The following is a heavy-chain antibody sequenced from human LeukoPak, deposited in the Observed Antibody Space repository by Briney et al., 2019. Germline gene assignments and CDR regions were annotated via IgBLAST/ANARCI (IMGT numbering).Heavy chain of an antibody. D-gene: IGHD6-19*01. CDR2: INSDGSST. V-gene: IGHV3-74*01. CDR3: ARSGSSGWYDY. CDR1: GFTFSGYW. J-gene: IGHJ4*02. Sequence: GGSLRLSCAASGFTFSGYWMHWVRQAPGKGLVWVSRINSDGSSTSYADSVKGRFTISRDNAKNTLYLQMNSLRAEDTAVYYCARSGSSGWYDYWGQGTLVTVSS.